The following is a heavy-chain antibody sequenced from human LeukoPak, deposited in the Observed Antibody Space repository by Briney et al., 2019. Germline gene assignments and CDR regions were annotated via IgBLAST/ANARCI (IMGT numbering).Heavy chain of an antibody. J-gene: IGHJ4*01. Sequence: PARSLRLSCAASGFTVSSNYMSWVRQAPRKGLEWVSVIYSGGSTYYADSVKGRFTISRHNSKNTLYLQMNSLRAEDTAVYYCARVLGSSFDYWGHGTLVTVSS. D-gene: IGHD1-26*01. CDR2: IYSGGST. CDR1: GFTVSSNY. V-gene: IGHV3-53*01. CDR3: ARVLGSSFDY.